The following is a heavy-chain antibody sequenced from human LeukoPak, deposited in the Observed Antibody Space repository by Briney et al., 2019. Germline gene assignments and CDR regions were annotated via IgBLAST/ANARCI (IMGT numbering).Heavy chain of an antibody. CDR1: GGSFSGYY. V-gene: IGHV4-34*01. Sequence: PSETLSLTCAVYGGSFSGYYWSWIRQPPRKGLEWIGEINHSGSTNYNPSLKSRVTISVDTSKNQFSLKLSSVTAADTAVYYCARHRAHSLPDYWGQGTLVTVSS. D-gene: IGHD6-13*01. J-gene: IGHJ4*02. CDR3: ARHRAHSLPDY. CDR2: INHSGST.